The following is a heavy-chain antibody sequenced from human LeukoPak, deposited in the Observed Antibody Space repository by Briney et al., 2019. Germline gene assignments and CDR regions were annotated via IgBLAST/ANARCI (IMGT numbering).Heavy chain of an antibody. CDR3: TRDRYGSGPHGAFDI. CDR2: IRSSGSTR. Sequence: GGSLRLSCAASGFTFSTYEMSWVRRAPGKGLEWISYIRSSGSTRYYADSVMGRFTISRDNAENSLFLQMNSLKVDDTAVYYCTRDRYGSGPHGAFDIWGQGTMVTVSS. D-gene: IGHD6-25*01. V-gene: IGHV3-48*03. CDR1: GFTFSTYE. J-gene: IGHJ3*02.